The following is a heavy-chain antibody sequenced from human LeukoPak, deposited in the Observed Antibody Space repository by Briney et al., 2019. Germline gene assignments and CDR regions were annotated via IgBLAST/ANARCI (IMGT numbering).Heavy chain of an antibody. CDR2: INHNGST. Sequence: SETLSLTCAVSGGSFSGYYWSWIRQPPGKGPEWIGEINHNGSTNYNPSLKSRVTISVDTSKNQFSLKLSSVTAADTAVYYCASVDSSGYYYFDYWGQGTLVTVSS. V-gene: IGHV4-34*01. CDR3: ASVDSSGYYYFDY. J-gene: IGHJ4*02. CDR1: GGSFSGYY. D-gene: IGHD3-22*01.